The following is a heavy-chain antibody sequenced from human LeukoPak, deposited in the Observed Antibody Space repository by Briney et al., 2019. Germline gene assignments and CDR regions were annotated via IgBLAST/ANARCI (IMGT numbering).Heavy chain of an antibody. V-gene: IGHV4-34*01. Sequence: SETPSLTCAVYGGSFSGYYWSWIRQPPEKGLEWIGEINHSGSTNYNPSLKSRVTISVDTSKNQFSLKLSSVTAADTAVYYCARVKRITMIVVVTKEYYFDYWGQGTLVTVSS. CDR3: ARVKRITMIVVVTKEYYFDY. CDR2: INHSGST. J-gene: IGHJ4*02. CDR1: GGSFSGYY. D-gene: IGHD3-22*01.